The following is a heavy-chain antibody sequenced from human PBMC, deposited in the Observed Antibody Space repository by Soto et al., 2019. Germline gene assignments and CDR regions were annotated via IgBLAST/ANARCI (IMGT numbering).Heavy chain of an antibody. CDR1: GFTFSSYW. V-gene: IGHV3-23*01. Sequence: QPGESLRLSCAASGFTFSSYWMHWVRQAPGKGLVWVSAISGSGVSTYYADSVKGRFTNSRDKSKNTLYLQMNSLRVEDTAVYYCAAGAYCGGDCYANWFDPWGQGTLVTVS. D-gene: IGHD2-21*02. CDR2: ISGSGVST. CDR3: AAGAYCGGDCYANWFDP. J-gene: IGHJ5*02.